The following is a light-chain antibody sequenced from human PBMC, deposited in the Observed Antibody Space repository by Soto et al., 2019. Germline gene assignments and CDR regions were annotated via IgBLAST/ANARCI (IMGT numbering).Light chain of an antibody. V-gene: IGKV3-15*01. CDR3: QHYHNRLT. Sequence: EIVMTQSPATLSVSPGERATLSCRASQSVSNNLAWYQQRPGQTPRLLIYGASTRATGFPARFSGSGSGTDFTLTISSLQSADYAVYYCQHYHNRLTFGGGTKVEIK. J-gene: IGKJ4*01. CDR1: QSVSNN. CDR2: GAS.